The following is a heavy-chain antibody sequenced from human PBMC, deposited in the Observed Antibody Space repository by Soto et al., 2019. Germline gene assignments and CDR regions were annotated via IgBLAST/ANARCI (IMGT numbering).Heavy chain of an antibody. CDR3: AREGRDVFWSGHYQPYYMDV. CDR2: ISSTFSTI. J-gene: IGHJ6*03. CDR1: GFTFSTYS. D-gene: IGHD3-3*01. Sequence: GGSLRLSCVASGFTFSTYSMNWVRQAPGKGLEWVSHISSTFSTIFYADSVKGRLTISRDNAQNSLYLQMDRLRAEDTAVYYCAREGRDVFWSGHYQPYYMDVWGKGTTVTVSS. V-gene: IGHV3-48*01.